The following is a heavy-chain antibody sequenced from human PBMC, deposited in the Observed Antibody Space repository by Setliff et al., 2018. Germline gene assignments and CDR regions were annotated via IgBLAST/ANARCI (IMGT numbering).Heavy chain of an antibody. CDR2: LYYSGTT. CDR1: GASISGYY. CDR3: RFWSGYYKNDY. V-gene: IGHV4-59*01. Sequence: SETLSLTCSVSGASISGYYWSWIRQSPTKGLEWFGSLYYSGTTSYNPSLKSRVTMSADTSKRQFFLKLSSVATADMAVYYCRFWSGYYKNDYWAQGTLVTVSS. J-gene: IGHJ4*02. D-gene: IGHD3-3*01.